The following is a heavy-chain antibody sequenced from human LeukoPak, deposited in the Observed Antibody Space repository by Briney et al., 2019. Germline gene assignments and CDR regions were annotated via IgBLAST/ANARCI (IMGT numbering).Heavy chain of an antibody. CDR1: GFTFSSYA. D-gene: IGHD3-22*01. Sequence: PGGALRLSCAASGFTFSSYAMSWVRQAPGKGLEWVSAISGSGGRTYYADSVKGRFTISRDNSKNTLYLQMNSLRVEDTAVYYCAKATMIVVVMSGWWFDPWGQGTLVTVSS. CDR3: AKATMIVVVMSGWWFDP. CDR2: ISGSGGRT. V-gene: IGHV3-23*01. J-gene: IGHJ5*02.